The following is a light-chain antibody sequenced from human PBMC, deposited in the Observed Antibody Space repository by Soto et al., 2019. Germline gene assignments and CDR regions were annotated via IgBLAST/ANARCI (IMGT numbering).Light chain of an antibody. Sequence: EIVMTQSPATLSASPGERATLSCRASQSVRSNLAWYQQKPGQAPRLLIYGASTRATGIPARFSGRGSGTEFTLSIGSLQSEDFAVYYCQQYNDWPPTFGQGTKVEIK. J-gene: IGKJ1*01. CDR3: QQYNDWPPT. CDR1: QSVRSN. CDR2: GAS. V-gene: IGKV3-15*01.